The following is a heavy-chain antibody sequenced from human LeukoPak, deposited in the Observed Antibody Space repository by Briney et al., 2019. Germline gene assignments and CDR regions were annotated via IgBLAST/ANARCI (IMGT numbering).Heavy chain of an antibody. J-gene: IGHJ5*02. Sequence: SGPVLLKHTETLTLTCTVSGFSLSNARMGVSLIRQPPGKALEWLAHIFSEDEKSYSTSLKSRLTISKDTSKSQVVLTMTNMDPVDTATYYCAAAAGSGSYYNVLDNWFDPWGQGTLVTVSS. CDR3: AAAAGSGSYYNVLDNWFDP. CDR1: GFSLSNARMG. V-gene: IGHV2-26*01. CDR2: IFSEDEK. D-gene: IGHD3-10*01.